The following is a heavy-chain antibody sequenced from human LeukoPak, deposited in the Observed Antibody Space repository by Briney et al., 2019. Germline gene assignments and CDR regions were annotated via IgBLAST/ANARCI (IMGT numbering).Heavy chain of an antibody. CDR1: GFTFSSYW. D-gene: IGHD6-6*01. Sequence: PGGSLRLSCAASGFTFSSYWMHWVRQAPGKGLEWVAVISFDGSKTYYADSMKGRCTISRDNSKNTLYLQMNSLRAEDTAAYYCARDRQPYYHYYGMDVWGQGTTVSVSS. CDR2: ISFDGSKT. CDR3: ARDRQPYYHYYGMDV. J-gene: IGHJ6*02. V-gene: IGHV3-30-3*01.